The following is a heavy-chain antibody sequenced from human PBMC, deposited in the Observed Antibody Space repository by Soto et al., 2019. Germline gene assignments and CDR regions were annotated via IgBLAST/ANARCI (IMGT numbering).Heavy chain of an antibody. CDR3: AVTTYFDY. CDR1: GFIFSSYG. J-gene: IGHJ4*02. CDR2: TSYDGINK. Sequence: GGSLRLSCAASGFIFSSYGMHWVRQAPGKGLEWVAVTSYDGINKYYADSVKGRFTISRDNAKNSLYLQMNSLRAEDTAVYYCAVTTYFDYWGPGTLVTVSS. V-gene: IGHV3-30*03. D-gene: IGHD4-17*01.